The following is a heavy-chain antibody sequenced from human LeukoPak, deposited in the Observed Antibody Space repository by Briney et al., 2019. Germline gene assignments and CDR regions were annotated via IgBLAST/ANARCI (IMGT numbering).Heavy chain of an antibody. J-gene: IGHJ4*02. CDR3: AKDTLGAGYTSSWSFDY. CDR2: ISWNSGSI. V-gene: IGHV3-9*01. Sequence: GRSLRLSCAASGFTRDDYGMNWVRQAPGKGLEWVAGISWNSGSIGYADSVKGRFTISRDNTKNSLYLQINSLRTEDTALYYCAKDTLGAGYTSSWSFDYWGQGTLVTVSS. CDR1: GFTRDDYG. D-gene: IGHD6-13*01.